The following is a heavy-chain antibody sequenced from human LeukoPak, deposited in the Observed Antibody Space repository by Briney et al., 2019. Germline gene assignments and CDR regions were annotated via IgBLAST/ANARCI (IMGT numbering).Heavy chain of an antibody. D-gene: IGHD3-22*01. Sequence: GGSLRLSCAASGFTFSSYAMSWVRQAPGKGLEWVSAISGSGGSTYYADSVKGRFTISRDNSKTTLYLQMNSLRAEDTAVYYCANTPHYYDSSGYYADYWGQGTLVTVSS. CDR1: GFTFSSYA. CDR3: ANTPHYYDSSGYYADY. CDR2: ISGSGGST. J-gene: IGHJ4*02. V-gene: IGHV3-23*01.